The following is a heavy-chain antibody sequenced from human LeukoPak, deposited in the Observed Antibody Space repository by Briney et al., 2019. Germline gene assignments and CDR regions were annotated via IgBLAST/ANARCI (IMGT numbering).Heavy chain of an antibody. CDR3: AKEGANIVVVPAEPDY. J-gene: IGHJ4*02. D-gene: IGHD2-2*01. Sequence: PGGSLRLSCAASGFTFSSYGMHWVRQAPGKGLEWVAFIRYDGSNKYYADSVNGRFTISRDNSKNTLYLQMNSLRAEDTAVYYCAKEGANIVVVPAEPDYWGQGTLVTVSS. CDR2: IRYDGSNK. CDR1: GFTFSSYG. V-gene: IGHV3-30*02.